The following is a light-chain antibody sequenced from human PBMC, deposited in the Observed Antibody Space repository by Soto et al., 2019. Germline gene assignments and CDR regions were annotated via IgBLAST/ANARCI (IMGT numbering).Light chain of an antibody. Sequence: EIVLTQSPGTLSLSPGERATLSCRASQSVSSNYLAWYQQKPGQAPRLLIYGASSRATGIPDRFSGSGSETDFTLTIGRLEPEDFAVYYCQQYGRSPWRFSKGAKVEIK. CDR2: GAS. V-gene: IGKV3-20*01. CDR1: QSVSSNY. CDR3: QQYGRSPWR. J-gene: IGKJ1*01.